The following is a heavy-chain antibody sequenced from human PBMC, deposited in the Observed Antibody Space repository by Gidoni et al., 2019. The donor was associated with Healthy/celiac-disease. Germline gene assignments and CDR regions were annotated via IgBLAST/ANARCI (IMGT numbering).Heavy chain of an antibody. Sequence: QVQLVQSGAEMKKPGASVKVSCKASGYSFISFNINWVRQAAGHGPEWIGWMNPHNGDTGYAQKFQGRVTMTRDTSIRTAYMELSGLTFDDTAVYYCVLPRGMDVWGQGTTVTVS. D-gene: IGHD3-10*01. CDR2: MNPHNGDT. J-gene: IGHJ6*02. CDR1: GYSFISFN. CDR3: VLPRGMDV. V-gene: IGHV1-8*01.